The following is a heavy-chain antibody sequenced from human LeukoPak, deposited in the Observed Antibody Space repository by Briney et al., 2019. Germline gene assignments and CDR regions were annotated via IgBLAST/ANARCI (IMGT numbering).Heavy chain of an antibody. CDR2: IYSSGST. CDR3: AIEIITVGKEYFQH. D-gene: IGHD6-19*01. Sequence: SETLSLTCTVSGGSISSYYWSWIRQPAGKGLEWIGRIYSSGSTNYNPSLKSRVTMSLDTSKNQFSLQLRSMTAADTAVYYCAIEIITVGKEYFQHWGQGTLVTVSS. J-gene: IGHJ1*01. CDR1: GGSISSYY. V-gene: IGHV4-4*07.